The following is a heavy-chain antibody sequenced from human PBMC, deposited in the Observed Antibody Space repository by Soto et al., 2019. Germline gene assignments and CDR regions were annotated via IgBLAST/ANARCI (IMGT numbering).Heavy chain of an antibody. CDR3: AKGDSVYMFSDTYYFDF. D-gene: IGHD3-16*02. J-gene: IGHJ4*02. CDR2: ISGIGGST. Sequence: PGGSLRLSCAASGLTISNYAMNWVRLAPGKKLGWVSAISGIGGSTHYADSVKGWLTISRDNSKNNLYLQMSSLRAEDTAIYFCAKGDSVYMFSDTYYFDFCVQGALVTVSS. V-gene: IGHV3-23*01. CDR1: GLTISNYA.